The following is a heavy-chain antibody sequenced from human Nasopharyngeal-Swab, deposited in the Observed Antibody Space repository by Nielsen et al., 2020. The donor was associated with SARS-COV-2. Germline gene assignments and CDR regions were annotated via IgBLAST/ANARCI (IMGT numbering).Heavy chain of an antibody. D-gene: IGHD2-21*01. CDR3: ARGLAFDI. J-gene: IGHJ3*02. CDR2: ISGGGGST. CDR1: GFTFSSHA. Sequence: GESLKISCAASGFTFSSHAMTWVRQAPGKGLEWVSTISGGGGSTYYADSVKGRFTISRDNSKNTLYLQMNSLRAEDTAVYYCARGLAFDIWGQGTMVTVSS. V-gene: IGHV3-23*01.